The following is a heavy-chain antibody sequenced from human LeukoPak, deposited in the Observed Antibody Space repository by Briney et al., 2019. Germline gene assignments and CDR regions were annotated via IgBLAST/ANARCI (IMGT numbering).Heavy chain of an antibody. Sequence: GGSLRLSCAASGFTFSSYEMNWVRQAPGKGLEWVSYISSSGSTIYYADSVKGRFTISRDNAKNSLYLQMNSLRAEDTAVYYCARTVTTACDNWGQGTLVTVSS. CDR1: GFTFSSYE. J-gene: IGHJ4*02. D-gene: IGHD4-17*01. V-gene: IGHV3-48*03. CDR3: ARTVTTACDN. CDR2: ISSSGSTI.